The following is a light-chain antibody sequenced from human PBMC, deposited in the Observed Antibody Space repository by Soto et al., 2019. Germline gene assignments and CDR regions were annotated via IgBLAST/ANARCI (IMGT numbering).Light chain of an antibody. V-gene: IGKV4-1*01. CDR1: QTILYSSKNKNC. CDR2: WAS. J-gene: IGKJ2*01. CDR3: QQYYTTPYT. Sequence: DIVMTQSPASLAVSLGERATINCKSSQTILYSSKNKNCLAWYQQKPGQPPKLLLYWASTRESGVPDRFSGSGSGTDFALTISSLQAEDVAVYYCQQYYTTPYTFGQGTKLEV.